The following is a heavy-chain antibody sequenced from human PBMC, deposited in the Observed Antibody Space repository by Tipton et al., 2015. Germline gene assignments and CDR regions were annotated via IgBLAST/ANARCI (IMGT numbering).Heavy chain of an antibody. J-gene: IGHJ6*02. CDR2: IIPIFGTG. CDR3: ARVCYDFWSGYYQRYYYYYYGMVV. Sequence: QLVQSGAEVKKPGSSVKVSCKASGGTFSSYAISWVRQAPGQGLEWMGGIIPIFGTGDYAQKFQGRVTITADESTSTAYMELSSLRSEDTAVYYCARVCYDFWSGYYQRYYYYYYGMVVWGQGTTVTVSS. D-gene: IGHD3-3*01. CDR1: GGTFSSYA. V-gene: IGHV1-69*01.